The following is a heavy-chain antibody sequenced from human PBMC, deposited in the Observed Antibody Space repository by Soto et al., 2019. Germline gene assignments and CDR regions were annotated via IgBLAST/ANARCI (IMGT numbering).Heavy chain of an antibody. Sequence: GESLKISCKGSGYSFNSYWTSWVRQMPGKGLEWMGRIDPSDSYTNYSPSFQGHVTISADKSISTAYLQWSSLKASDTAMYYCATSFYGSGSYPYPKNYYYGMDVWGQGTTVTVSS. D-gene: IGHD3-10*01. V-gene: IGHV5-10-1*01. CDR2: IDPSDSYT. CDR1: GYSFNSYW. J-gene: IGHJ6*02. CDR3: ATSFYGSGSYPYPKNYYYGMDV.